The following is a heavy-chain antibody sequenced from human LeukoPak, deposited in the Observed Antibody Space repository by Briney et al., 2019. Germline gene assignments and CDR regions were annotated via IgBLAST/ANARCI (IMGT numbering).Heavy chain of an antibody. Sequence: ASVKVSCKASGYTFTNYGISWVRQAPGQGLEYMAWISAYNGHTNYAQKLQGRVTMTTDTSTSTAYMELRSLRSDDTAVYYCARSFGNYYGPGTPPLYFDYWGQGTLVTVSS. CDR2: ISAYNGHT. CDR1: GYTFTNYG. V-gene: IGHV1-18*04. D-gene: IGHD3-10*01. CDR3: ARSFGNYYGPGTPPLYFDY. J-gene: IGHJ4*02.